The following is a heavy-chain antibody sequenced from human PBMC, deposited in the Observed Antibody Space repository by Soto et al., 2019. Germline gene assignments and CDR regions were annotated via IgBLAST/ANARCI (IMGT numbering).Heavy chain of an antibody. Sequence: QVQLVQSGAEVKKPGASMRVSCRASDFFFAYNFNWVRQVPGQGLEWMGWMDPKNGDTDYSQKFRGRVSMSRNASLSTDFQELSILSTGDPATYYWARETGVGRSVLLPGSRVDYRYMAVGGKGTTVTVSS. CDR1: DFFFAYN. CDR3: ARETGVGRSVLLPGSRVDYRYMAV. CDR2: MDPKNGDT. J-gene: IGHJ6*03. D-gene: IGHD3-9*01. V-gene: IGHV1-8*01.